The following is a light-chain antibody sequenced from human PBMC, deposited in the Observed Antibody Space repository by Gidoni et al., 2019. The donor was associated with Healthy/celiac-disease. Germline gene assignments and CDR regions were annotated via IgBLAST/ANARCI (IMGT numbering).Light chain of an antibody. Sequence: DIVLTQSPATLSLSPGERATLSCRASQSVSSYLAWYQQKPVQAPRLLIYDASNRATGTPARFSGSGSGTDFTLTISSLEPEDFAVYYCQQRSNWPPITFGPGTKVDIK. CDR3: QQRSNWPPIT. V-gene: IGKV3-11*01. CDR2: DAS. J-gene: IGKJ3*01. CDR1: QSVSSY.